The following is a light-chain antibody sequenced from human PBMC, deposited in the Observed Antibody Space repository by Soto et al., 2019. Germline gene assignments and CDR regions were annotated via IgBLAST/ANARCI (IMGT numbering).Light chain of an antibody. Sequence: DIQMTQSPSTLSASVGDRVTITCRASQSISGQLAWYQQKPGKAPKLLIHGVSSLESGVPSRFSGSGSGTKFTLTISSLQPDDFATYYCQQYNLYEWTFGQGTRVEIK. CDR2: GVS. V-gene: IGKV1-5*01. J-gene: IGKJ1*01. CDR3: QQYNLYEWT. CDR1: QSISGQ.